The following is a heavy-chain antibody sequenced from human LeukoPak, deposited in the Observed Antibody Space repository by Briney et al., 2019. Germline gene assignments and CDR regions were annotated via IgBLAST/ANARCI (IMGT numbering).Heavy chain of an antibody. D-gene: IGHD3-10*01. CDR2: ITYDGYYK. CDR3: ARDLSPVVRASPMGY. J-gene: IGHJ4*02. V-gene: IGHV3-30*03. CDR1: GFTFTSYG. Sequence: GGSLRLSCAASGFTFTSYGMHWVRQAPGKGLEWVALITYDGYYKYYSDSVKGRFTISSDTSKNTLYLQMNSLRAEDTAVYYCARDLSPVVRASPMGYWGQGTLVTVSS.